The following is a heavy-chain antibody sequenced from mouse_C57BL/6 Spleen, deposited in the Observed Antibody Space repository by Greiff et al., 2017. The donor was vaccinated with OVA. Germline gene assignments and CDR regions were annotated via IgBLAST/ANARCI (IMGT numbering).Heavy chain of an antibody. D-gene: IGHD4-1*01. Sequence: EVQLVESGGGLVKPGGSLKLSCAASGFTFSSYAMSWVRQTPEKRLEWVATISDGGSYTYYPDNVKGRFTISRDNAKNNLYLQMSHLKSEDTAMYYCARDKANWDVLFDYWGQGTTLTVSS. V-gene: IGHV5-4*01. CDR2: ISDGGSYT. CDR3: ARDKANWDVLFDY. CDR1: GFTFSSYA. J-gene: IGHJ2*01.